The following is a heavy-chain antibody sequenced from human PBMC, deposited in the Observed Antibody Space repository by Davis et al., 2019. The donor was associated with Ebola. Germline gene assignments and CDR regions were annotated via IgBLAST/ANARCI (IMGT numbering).Heavy chain of an antibody. CDR3: AREGVQSRSYYFNY. J-gene: IGHJ4*02. CDR1: GGTFSSYV. Sequence: SVKVSCKASGGTFSSYVISWLRQAPGQGLQWMGGIIPVFGAANYAQKFQGRVIITADESTSTAYMELSRLRSEDTAVYYCAREGVQSRSYYFNYWGQGTLVTVSS. CDR2: IIPVFGAA. D-gene: IGHD6-6*01. V-gene: IGHV1-69*13.